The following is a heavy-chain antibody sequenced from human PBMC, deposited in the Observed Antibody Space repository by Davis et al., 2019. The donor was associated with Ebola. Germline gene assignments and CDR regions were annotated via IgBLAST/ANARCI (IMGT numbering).Heavy chain of an antibody. V-gene: IGHV3-23*01. CDR3: ARDLNYVGATFLYYYGMDV. D-gene: IGHD1-26*01. Sequence: PSETLSLTCAASGFTFSSYAMSWVRQAPGKGLEWVSAISGSGGSTYYADSVKGRFTISRDNAKNSLYLQMNSLRDEDTAVYYCARDLNYVGATFLYYYGMDVWGQGTTVTVSS. CDR2: ISGSGGST. J-gene: IGHJ6*02. CDR1: GFTFSSYA.